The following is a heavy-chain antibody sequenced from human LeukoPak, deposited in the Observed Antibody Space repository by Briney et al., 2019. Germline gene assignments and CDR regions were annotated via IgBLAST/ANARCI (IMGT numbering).Heavy chain of an antibody. CDR1: GFTFSSYE. V-gene: IGHV3-48*03. D-gene: IGHD3-9*01. CDR2: ISSGSSSI. Sequence: GGSLRLSCAASGFTFSSYEMNWVRQAPGKGLEWVSYISSGSSSIYYADSVKGRFTISRDNAKNSLYLQMNSLRAEDTAVYYCAREFVLRYFEGYMDVWGKGTTVTVSS. J-gene: IGHJ6*03. CDR3: AREFVLRYFEGYMDV.